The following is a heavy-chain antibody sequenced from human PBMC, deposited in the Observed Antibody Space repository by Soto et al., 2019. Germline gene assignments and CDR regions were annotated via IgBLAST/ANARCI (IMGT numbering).Heavy chain of an antibody. D-gene: IGHD5-12*01. CDR3: ARGSGYGAYYYYGMDV. J-gene: IGHJ6*02. CDR1: GYTFTGYY. V-gene: IGHV1-2*02. CDR2: INPNSGGT. Sequence: ASVKVSCKASGYTFTGYYVHWVRQAPGQGLEWMGWINPNSGGTNYAQKFQGRVTMTRDTSISTAYMELSRLRSDDTAVYYCARGSGYGAYYYYGMDVWGQGTTVTVSS.